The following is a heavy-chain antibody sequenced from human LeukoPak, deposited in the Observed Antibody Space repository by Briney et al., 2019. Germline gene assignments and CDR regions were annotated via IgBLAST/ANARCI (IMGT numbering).Heavy chain of an antibody. CDR1: GYTFTSYY. Sequence: ASVKVSCKASGYTFTSYYMHWVRQAPGRGLEWMGWINPNSGGTNYAQKFQGRVTMTRDTSISTAYMELSRLRSDDTAVYYCARAYSYGNPLGYWGQGTLVTVSS. CDR2: INPNSGGT. J-gene: IGHJ4*02. CDR3: ARAYSYGNPLGY. D-gene: IGHD5-18*01. V-gene: IGHV1-2*02.